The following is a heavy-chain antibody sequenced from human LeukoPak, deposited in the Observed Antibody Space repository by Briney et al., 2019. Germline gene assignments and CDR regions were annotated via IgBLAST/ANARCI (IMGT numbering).Heavy chain of an antibody. CDR3: TREYCSSTSCYNY. D-gene: IGHD2-2*02. V-gene: IGHV3-73*01. Sequence: RGSLRLSCAASGFTFSGSAMHWVRQASGKGLEWVGRIRSKANSYATAYAASVKGRFTISRDDSKNTAYLQMNSLKTEDTAVYYCTREYCSSTSCYNYWGQGTLVTVSS. CDR2: IRSKANSYAT. CDR1: GFTFSGSA. J-gene: IGHJ4*02.